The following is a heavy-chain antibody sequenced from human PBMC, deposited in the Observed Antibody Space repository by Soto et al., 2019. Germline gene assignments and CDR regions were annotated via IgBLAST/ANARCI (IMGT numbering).Heavy chain of an antibody. Sequence: EVQLVESGGGLVNPGGFLRLSCAASGITFTYAWMTWVRQAPGRGLEWVGRVKSEAGGGTIDYAAPVKGRFTISRDDSRSMLYLQMNSLKSEDTAVYYCAHIGDLPPNEVFSTWGQGTVVTVSS. V-gene: IGHV3-15*01. CDR3: AHIGDLPPNEVFST. CDR1: GITFTYAW. D-gene: IGHD2-21*01. CDR2: VKSEAGGGTI. J-gene: IGHJ3*01.